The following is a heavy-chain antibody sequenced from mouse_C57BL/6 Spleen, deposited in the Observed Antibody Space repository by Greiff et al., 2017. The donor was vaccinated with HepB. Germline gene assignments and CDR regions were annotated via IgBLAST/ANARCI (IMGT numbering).Heavy chain of an antibody. CDR3: ARGGLRGDYYAMDY. CDR2: ISSGSSTI. J-gene: IGHJ4*01. V-gene: IGHV5-17*01. D-gene: IGHD2-4*01. CDR1: GFTFSDYG. Sequence: EVQGVESGGGLVKPGGSLKLSCAASGFTFSDYGMHWVRQAPEKGLEWVAYISSGSSTIYYADTVKGRFTISRDNAKNTLFLQMTSLRSEDTAMYYCARGGLRGDYYAMDYWGQGTSVTVSA.